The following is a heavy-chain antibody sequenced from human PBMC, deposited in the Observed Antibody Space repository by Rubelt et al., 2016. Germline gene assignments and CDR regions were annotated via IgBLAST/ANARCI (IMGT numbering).Heavy chain of an antibody. D-gene: IGHD3-16*01. CDR3: ARVLGYNWFDP. J-gene: IGHJ5*02. Sequence: QVQLVQSGAEVKKPGASVKVSCKASGYTFTGYYMHWVRQAPGQGLEWMGWINPNSGGTNYAQKLQSRVTMTTDTSTSTAYMEMRSLRSDDTAVDYCARVLGYNWFDPWGQGTLVTVSS. V-gene: IGHV1-2*02. CDR2: INPNSGGT. CDR1: GYTFTGYY.